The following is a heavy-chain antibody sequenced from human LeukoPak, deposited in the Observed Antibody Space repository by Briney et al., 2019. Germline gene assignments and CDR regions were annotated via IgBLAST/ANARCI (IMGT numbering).Heavy chain of an antibody. D-gene: IGHD1-1*01. V-gene: IGHV4-34*01. CDR3: ARGETGTTSYFDY. J-gene: IGHJ4*02. CDR2: INHSGST. Sequence: PSETLSLTCAVYGGSFSGYYWSWIRRPPGKGLEWIGEINHSGSTNYNPSLKSRVTISVDTSKNQFSLKLSSVTAADTAVYYCARGETGTTSYFDYWGQGTLVTVSS. CDR1: GGSFSGYY.